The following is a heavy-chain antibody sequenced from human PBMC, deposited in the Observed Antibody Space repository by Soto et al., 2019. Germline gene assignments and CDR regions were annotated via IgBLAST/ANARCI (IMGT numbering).Heavy chain of an antibody. Sequence: GGSLRLSCAASGFTFSSYWMSWVRQAPGKGLEWVANIKQDGSEKYYVDSVKGRFTISRDNAKNSLYLQMNSLRAEDTAVYYCARVTLRFLEWLYTFDYWGQGTLVTVSS. J-gene: IGHJ4*02. CDR1: GFTFSSYW. V-gene: IGHV3-7*05. D-gene: IGHD3-3*01. CDR3: ARVTLRFLEWLYTFDY. CDR2: IKQDGSEK.